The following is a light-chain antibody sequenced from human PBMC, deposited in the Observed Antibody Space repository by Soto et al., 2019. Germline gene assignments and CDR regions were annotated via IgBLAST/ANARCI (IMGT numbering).Light chain of an antibody. V-gene: IGKV1-5*03. CDR2: RAS. CDR1: QIISTW. Sequence: DIQLTQSPSSLSASVGDRVTITCRASQIISTWLAWYQQKSGEAPKLLIYRASNLVSGVPSRFSGSGSGTEFTLTISGPQPDDFSIYYCQPYETYSGTFGPGTKVDL. J-gene: IGKJ3*01. CDR3: QPYETYSGT.